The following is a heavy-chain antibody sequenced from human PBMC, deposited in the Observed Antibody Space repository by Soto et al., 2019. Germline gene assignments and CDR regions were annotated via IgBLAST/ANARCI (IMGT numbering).Heavy chain of an antibody. J-gene: IGHJ6*02. CDR3: AREGPRPYYYYGMDV. Sequence: QVQLVQSGAEVKKPGALVKVSCKSSGYRFSMSGISWVRQAPGQGLEWMGWISGYNGKTNYEQKFQDRVTMTTDTSTNMAYMELRSLRSDDTAVYYCAREGPRPYYYYGMDVWGQGTTVTVSS. CDR1: GYRFSMSG. V-gene: IGHV1-18*01. CDR2: ISGYNGKT.